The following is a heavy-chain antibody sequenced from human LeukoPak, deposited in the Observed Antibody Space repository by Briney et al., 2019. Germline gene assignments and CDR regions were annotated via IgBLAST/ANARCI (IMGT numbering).Heavy chain of an antibody. V-gene: IGHV4-59*12. CDR3: ARRRYSSSPLDY. Sequence: SETLSLTCTVSGGSISSYYWSWIRQPPGKGLEWIGYIYYSGSTNYNPSHKSRVTISVDTSKNQFSLKLSSVTAADTAVYYCARRRYSSSPLDYWGQGTLVTVSS. D-gene: IGHD6-13*01. CDR1: GGSISSYY. CDR2: IYYSGST. J-gene: IGHJ4*02.